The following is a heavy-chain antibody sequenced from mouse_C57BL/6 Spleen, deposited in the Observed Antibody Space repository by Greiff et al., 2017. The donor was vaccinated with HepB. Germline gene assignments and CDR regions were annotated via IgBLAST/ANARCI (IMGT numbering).Heavy chain of an antibody. CDR3: ARSGYSNYGLFAY. V-gene: IGHV1-76*01. D-gene: IGHD2-5*01. Sequence: QVQLQQSGAELVRPGASVKLSCKASGYTFTDYYINWVKQRPGQGLEWIARIYPGSGNTYYNEKFKGKATLTAEKSSSTAYMQLSSLTSEDSAVYFCARSGYSNYGLFAYWGQGTLVTVSA. CDR1: GYTFTDYY. J-gene: IGHJ3*01. CDR2: IYPGSGNT.